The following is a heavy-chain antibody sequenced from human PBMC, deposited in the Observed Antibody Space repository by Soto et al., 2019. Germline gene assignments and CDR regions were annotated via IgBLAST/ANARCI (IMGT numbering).Heavy chain of an antibody. Sequence: QVQLVESGGGVVQPGRSLRLSCAASGFTFSSYAMHWVRQAPGKGLEWVAVISYDGSNKYYADSVKGRFTISRDNSKNTLYLQMNSLRAEDTALYYCARDSPTARWDFDYWSQGTLVTVSS. CDR1: GFTFSSYA. CDR3: ARDSPTARWDFDY. V-gene: IGHV3-30-3*01. J-gene: IGHJ4*02. D-gene: IGHD2-2*01. CDR2: ISYDGSNK.